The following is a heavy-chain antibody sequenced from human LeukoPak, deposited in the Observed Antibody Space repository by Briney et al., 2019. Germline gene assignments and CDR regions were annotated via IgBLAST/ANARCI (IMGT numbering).Heavy chain of an antibody. CDR3: AREGVISSIWEALDAFDI. CDR2: INPNSGGT. J-gene: IGHJ3*02. CDR1: GYTFTGYY. Sequence: ASVKVSCKASGYTFTGYYMHWVRQAPGKGLEWMGWINPNSGGTNYAPNLQGRVTMTRDTSISTAYMEPSRLRSDDTAMYYCAREGVISSIWEALDAFDIWGQGTMVTVSS. D-gene: IGHD6-13*01. V-gene: IGHV1-2*02.